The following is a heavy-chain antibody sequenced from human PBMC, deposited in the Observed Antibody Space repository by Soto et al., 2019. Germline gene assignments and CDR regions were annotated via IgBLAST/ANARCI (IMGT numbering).Heavy chain of an antibody. CDR3: ARGRYGDC. CDR1: GYTFTSYG. V-gene: IGHV1-18*01. D-gene: IGHD1-1*01. Sequence: QVHLVQSGAEVKKPGASVKVSCKGSGYTFTSYGITWVRQAPGQGLEWMGWISAHNGNTDYAQRLQGRVTVTRDTSTSTAYVELRSLRSDDTAVYYCARGRYGDCWGQGALVTVSS. J-gene: IGHJ4*02. CDR2: ISAHNGNT.